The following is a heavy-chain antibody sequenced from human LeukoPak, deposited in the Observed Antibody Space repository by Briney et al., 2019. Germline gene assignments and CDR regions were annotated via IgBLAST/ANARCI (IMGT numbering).Heavy chain of an antibody. CDR3: AKDQGYSSSWFDY. D-gene: IGHD6-13*01. Sequence: PGGSLRLSCAASGFTFSNYWIHWVRQAPGKGPEWVSAISGSGGSTYYADSVKGRFTISRDNSKNTLYLQMNSLRAEDTAVYYCAKDQGYSSSWFDYWGQGTLVTVSS. V-gene: IGHV3-23*01. CDR1: GFTFSNYW. J-gene: IGHJ4*02. CDR2: ISGSGGST.